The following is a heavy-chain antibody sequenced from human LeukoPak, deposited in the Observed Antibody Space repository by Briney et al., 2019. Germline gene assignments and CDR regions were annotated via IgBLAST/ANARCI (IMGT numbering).Heavy chain of an antibody. CDR1: GGTFSSYA. CDR2: IIPIFGIA. Sequence: SVKVSCKASGGTFSSYAISWVRQAPGQGLEWMGRIIPIFGIANYAQKFQGRVTITADKSTSTAYMELSSLGSEDTAVYYCARDSFYYDSSDPSHFDYWGQGTLVTVSS. D-gene: IGHD3-22*01. J-gene: IGHJ4*02. CDR3: ARDSFYYDSSDPSHFDY. V-gene: IGHV1-69*04.